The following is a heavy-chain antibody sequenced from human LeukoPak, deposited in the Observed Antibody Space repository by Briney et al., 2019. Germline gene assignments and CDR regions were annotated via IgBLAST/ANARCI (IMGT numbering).Heavy chain of an antibody. D-gene: IGHD2-15*01. CDR3: AREERRGGKATPDFDY. V-gene: IGHV1-69*05. Sequence: GSSVKVSCKASGGTFSSYAISWVRQAPGQGLEWMGRIIPIFGTANYAQKFRGRVTITTDESTSTAYMELSSLRSEDTAVYYCAREERRGGKATPDFDYWGQGTLATVSS. CDR1: GGTFSSYA. J-gene: IGHJ4*02. CDR2: IIPIFGTA.